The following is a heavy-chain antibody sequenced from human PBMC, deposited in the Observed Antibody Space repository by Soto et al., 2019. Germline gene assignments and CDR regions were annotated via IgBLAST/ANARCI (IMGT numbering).Heavy chain of an antibody. V-gene: IGHV3-33*01. CDR1: GFSFSTYG. J-gene: IGHJ4*02. Sequence: QVLLVESGGGVVQPGRSLRLSCVASGFSFSTYGMHWVRQPPGKGLEWVAGIWHDGSNKYYADSVQGRATISRDNSENTVYLQMNSLRGDDTEKYVCAREGYSGYFCDYWGQGTLVSVSS. CDR2: IWHDGSNK. D-gene: IGHD5-12*01. CDR3: AREGYSGYFCDY.